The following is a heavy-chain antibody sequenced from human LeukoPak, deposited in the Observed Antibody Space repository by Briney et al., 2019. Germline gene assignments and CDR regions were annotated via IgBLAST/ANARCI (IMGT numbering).Heavy chain of an antibody. Sequence: SETLSLTCTVSGGSISSGSYYWSWIRQPAGKGLEWIGRIYTSGSTNYNPSLKSQVTISVDTSKNQFSLKLSAVTAADTAAYYCARCAPPCGNPIDYWGQGTLVTVSS. CDR2: IYTSGST. D-gene: IGHD1-14*01. CDR3: ARCAPPCGNPIDY. V-gene: IGHV4-61*02. CDR1: GGSISSGSYY. J-gene: IGHJ4*02.